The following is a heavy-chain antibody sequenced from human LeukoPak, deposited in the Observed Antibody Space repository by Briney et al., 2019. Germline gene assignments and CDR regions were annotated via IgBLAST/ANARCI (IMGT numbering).Heavy chain of an antibody. J-gene: IGHJ6*03. CDR1: GFTLSTYN. CDR3: ARDQGYCSRTNYCYYYYMDV. CDR2: ISTTSNTI. D-gene: IGHD2-2*01. Sequence: GGSLRLSCAASGFTLSTYNINWVRQAPGKGLEWVSYISTTSNTIHYADSVKGRFTISRDNAKNSLYLQMNSLRAEDTAVYYCARDQGYCSRTNYCYYYYMDVRGKGTTVTVSS. V-gene: IGHV3-48*04.